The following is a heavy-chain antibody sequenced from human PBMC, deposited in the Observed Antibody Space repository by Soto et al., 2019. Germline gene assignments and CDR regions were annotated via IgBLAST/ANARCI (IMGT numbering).Heavy chain of an antibody. CDR3: ARVEGGGDNYY. Sequence: EVQLVESGGGLVKPGGSLRLSCAASGFTFSSYSMNWVRQAPGKGLEWVSSISSSSSYIYYADSVKGRFTISRDNAKNSLYLKMNSLRAEVTAVYYCARVEGGGDNYYWGQGTLVTVSS. D-gene: IGHD3-16*01. CDR2: ISSSSSYI. J-gene: IGHJ4*02. CDR1: GFTFSSYS. V-gene: IGHV3-21*01.